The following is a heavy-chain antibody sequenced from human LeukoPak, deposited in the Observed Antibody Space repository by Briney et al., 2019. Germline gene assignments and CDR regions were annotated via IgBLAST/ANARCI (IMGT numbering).Heavy chain of an antibody. CDR1: GFTVSSNY. J-gene: IGHJ4*02. Sequence: PGGSLRLSCAASGFTVSSNYMSWVRQAPGKGLEWVSVIYSGGSTYYADSVKGRFTISRDNSKNTLYLQMNSLRAEDTAVYYCAKDGPFDWLLGDFDYWGQGTLVTVSS. V-gene: IGHV3-53*01. CDR2: IYSGGST. D-gene: IGHD3-9*01. CDR3: AKDGPFDWLLGDFDY.